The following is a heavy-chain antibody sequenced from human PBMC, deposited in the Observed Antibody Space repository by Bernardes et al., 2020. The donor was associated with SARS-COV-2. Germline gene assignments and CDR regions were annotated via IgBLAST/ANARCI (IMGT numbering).Heavy chain of an antibody. D-gene: IGHD6-6*01. J-gene: IGHJ5*02. Sequence: ASVKVSCKVSGYTLTELSIHWVRQAPGKGLEWMGGFDPEDGETIYAQKFQGRVTMTEDTSTDTAYMELSSLRSEDTAVYYCATASPLLKIAAHWFDPWGQGTLVTVSS. CDR3: ATASPLLKIAAHWFDP. CDR2: FDPEDGET. V-gene: IGHV1-24*01. CDR1: GYTLTELS.